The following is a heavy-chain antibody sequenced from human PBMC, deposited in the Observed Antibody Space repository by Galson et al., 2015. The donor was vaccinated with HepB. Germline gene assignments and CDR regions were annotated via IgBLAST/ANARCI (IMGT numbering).Heavy chain of an antibody. CDR1: GYTLTELS. CDR2: FDPEDGET. Sequence: SVKVSCKVSGYTLTELSMHWVRQAPGKGLEWMGGFDPEDGETIYAQKFQGRVTMTEDTSTDTAYMELSSLRSEDTAVYYCATPVGLWLSTVGAFDIWGQGTMVTVSS. CDR3: ATPVGLWLSTVGAFDI. J-gene: IGHJ3*02. D-gene: IGHD3-22*01. V-gene: IGHV1-24*01.